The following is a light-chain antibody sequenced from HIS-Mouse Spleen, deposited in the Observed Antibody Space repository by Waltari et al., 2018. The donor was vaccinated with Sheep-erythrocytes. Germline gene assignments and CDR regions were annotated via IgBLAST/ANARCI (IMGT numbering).Light chain of an antibody. CDR3: QAWDSSTVV. CDR1: KLVDKY. V-gene: IGLV3-1*01. J-gene: IGLJ2*01. CDR2: QDS. Sequence: SYELTQPPSVSVSPGQTASITCSGDKLVDKYACWYQQKPGLSPVLVIYQDSKRPSGIPERFSGSNSGNTATLTISGTQAMDEADYYCQAWDSSTVVFGGGTKLTVL.